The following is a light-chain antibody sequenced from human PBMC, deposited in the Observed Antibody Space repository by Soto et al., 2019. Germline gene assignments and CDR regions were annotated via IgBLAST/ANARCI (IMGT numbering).Light chain of an antibody. Sequence: DIVMTQSPDSLAVSLGERATINCKSSQSVLYSSNNKNYLAWYQQKPGQPPKLLIYWASTREAGVPDRFSGSGSRTDFTPTISSLQAEDVAVYYCQQYYSTPLTFGGGTKVEIK. CDR2: WAS. CDR1: QSVLYSSNNKNY. J-gene: IGKJ4*01. V-gene: IGKV4-1*01. CDR3: QQYYSTPLT.